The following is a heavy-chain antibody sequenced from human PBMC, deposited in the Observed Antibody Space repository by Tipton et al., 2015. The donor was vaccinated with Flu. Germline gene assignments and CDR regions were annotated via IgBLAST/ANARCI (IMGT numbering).Heavy chain of an antibody. CDR1: GFTFSSYA. J-gene: IGHJ4*02. CDR2: ISGSGGST. D-gene: IGHD3-10*01. V-gene: IGHV3-23*01. Sequence: GSLRLSCAASGFTFSSYAMSWVRQAPGKGLEWVSAISGSGGSTYYADSVKGRFTISRDNSKNTLYLQMNSLRAEDTAVYYCAKEGLWFREPMPSDFDYWGQGTLVTVSS. CDR3: AKEGLWFREPMPSDFDY.